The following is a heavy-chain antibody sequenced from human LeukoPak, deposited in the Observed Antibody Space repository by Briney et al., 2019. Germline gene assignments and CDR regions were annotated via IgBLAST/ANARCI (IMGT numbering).Heavy chain of an antibody. V-gene: IGHV3-23*01. CDR2: ISGSGGNT. J-gene: IGHJ4*02. CDR3: AKGGGKYLVATIRLGFAY. Sequence: QPGGSLRLSCAASGFTFSSYAMSWVRQAPGKGLEWVSVISGSGGNTYYADSVKGRLTISRDNSKNTLYLQMNSLRAEDTAVYYCAKGGGKYLVATIRLGFAYWGQGTLVTVSS. CDR1: GFTFSSYA. D-gene: IGHD5-12*01.